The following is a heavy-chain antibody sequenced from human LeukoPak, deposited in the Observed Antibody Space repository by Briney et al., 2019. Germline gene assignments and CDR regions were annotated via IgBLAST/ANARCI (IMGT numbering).Heavy chain of an antibody. CDR2: IIPIFGTA. D-gene: IGHD1-7*01. J-gene: IGHJ4*02. V-gene: IGHV1-69*05. CDR3: ARRGSNWNYYFDY. CDR1: GGTFSSYA. Sequence: SVKVSCKASGGTFSSYAISWVRQAPGQGLEWMGGIIPIFGTANYAQKFQGRVTITTDESTSTAYTELSSLRSEDTAVYYCARRGSNWNYYFDYWGQGTLVTVSS.